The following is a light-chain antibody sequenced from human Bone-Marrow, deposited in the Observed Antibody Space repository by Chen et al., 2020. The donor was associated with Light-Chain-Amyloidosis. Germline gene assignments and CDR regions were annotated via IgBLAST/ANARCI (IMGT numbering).Light chain of an antibody. V-gene: IGLV3-25*03. J-gene: IGLJ2*01. CDR1: DLPTKY. CDR3: QSADSSGTYEVI. Sequence: SYELTQPPSVLVSPGQTARITCSGDDLPTKYAYWYQQQPGQAPVLVIHRDTERPSGISERFSGSSSGTTATLTISGVQAEDEADYHCQSADSSGTYEVIFGGGTKLTVL. CDR2: RDT.